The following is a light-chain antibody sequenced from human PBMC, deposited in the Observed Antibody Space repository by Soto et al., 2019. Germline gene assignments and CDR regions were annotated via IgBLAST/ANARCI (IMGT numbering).Light chain of an antibody. CDR3: QQYNNWPPT. CDR1: QSVTSS. J-gene: IGKJ5*01. CDR2: DAS. Sequence: EIVLTQSPGTLSLSPGERVTLSCRASQSVTSSYIAWYQQKSGQAPRLLIYDASTRAPGIPARFSGSGSGTELTLTISSLQSDDFEVYDCQQYNNWPPTFGHGTRLEIK. V-gene: IGKV3-15*01.